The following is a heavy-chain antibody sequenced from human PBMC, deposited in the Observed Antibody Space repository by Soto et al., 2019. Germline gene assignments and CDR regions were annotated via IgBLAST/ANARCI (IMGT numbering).Heavy chain of an antibody. D-gene: IGHD1-1*01. CDR2: ISWNSGSI. Sequence: PGGSLRLSCAASGFTFDDYAMHWVRQAPGKGLEWVSGISWNSGSIGYADSVKGRFTISRDNAKNSLYLQMNSLRAEDTALYYCAREMATTGDAFDIWGQWTMVTVSS. CDR3: AREMATTGDAFDI. V-gene: IGHV3-9*01. CDR1: GFTFDDYA. J-gene: IGHJ3*02.